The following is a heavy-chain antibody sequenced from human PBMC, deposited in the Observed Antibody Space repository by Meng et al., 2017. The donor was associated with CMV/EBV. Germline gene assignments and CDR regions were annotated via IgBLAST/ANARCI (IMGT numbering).Heavy chain of an antibody. V-gene: IGHV3-23*01. J-gene: IGHJ4*02. D-gene: IGHD2/OR15-2a*01. Sequence: FWFTVSSYVRGWGRQAPGKGLEGVSTKTATSGRTYYADSGKGRFTVSRDNSKSTLYLQMISLRAEDTAVYYCAKHKAVTTLEFYFDSWGQGTLVTVSS. CDR1: WFTVSSYV. CDR3: AKHKAVTTLEFYFDS. CDR2: KTATSGRT.